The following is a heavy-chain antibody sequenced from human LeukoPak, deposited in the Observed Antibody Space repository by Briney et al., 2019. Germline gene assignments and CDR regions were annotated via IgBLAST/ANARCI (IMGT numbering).Heavy chain of an antibody. CDR2: VSAANGDT. D-gene: IGHD6-13*01. Sequence: ASVKVSCKASGYTFTAYAMHWVRQAPGQRLEWMGWVSAANGDTKYSQRFQGRVTFTSDTSASTAYMELSSLRSEDTAVYYCVRDLYSTSSPDYWGQGTLVTVSS. CDR1: GYTFTAYA. J-gene: IGHJ4*02. CDR3: VRDLYSTSSPDY. V-gene: IGHV1-3*01.